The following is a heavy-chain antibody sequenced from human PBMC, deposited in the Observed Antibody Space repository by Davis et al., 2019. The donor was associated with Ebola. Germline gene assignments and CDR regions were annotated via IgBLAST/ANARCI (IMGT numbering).Heavy chain of an antibody. J-gene: IGHJ4*02. D-gene: IGHD3-10*01. CDR1: GYTFTGYY. CDR3: ARDEGRGGAYPDY. V-gene: IGHV1-2*02. Sequence: ASVKVSCKASGYTFTGYYMHWVRQAPGQGLEWMGWINPNSGGTNYAEKVEDRVTMTTDTSTSTAYMELRSLRSDDTAVYYCARDEGRGGAYPDYWGQGTLVTVSS. CDR2: INPNSGGT.